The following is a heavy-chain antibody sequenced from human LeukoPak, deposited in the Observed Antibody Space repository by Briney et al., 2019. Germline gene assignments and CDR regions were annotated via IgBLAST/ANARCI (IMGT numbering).Heavy chain of an antibody. CDR2: ISGSGGST. Sequence: GGSLRLSCAASGFTFSSYAMSWVRQAPGKGLEWVSAISGSGGSTYYADSVKGRFTISRDSSKNTLYLQMNSLRAEDTAVYYCAKVRGTLYYYGLDVWGQGTTVTVSS. CDR1: GFTFSSYA. D-gene: IGHD2-15*01. V-gene: IGHV3-23*01. CDR3: AKVRGTLYYYGLDV. J-gene: IGHJ6*02.